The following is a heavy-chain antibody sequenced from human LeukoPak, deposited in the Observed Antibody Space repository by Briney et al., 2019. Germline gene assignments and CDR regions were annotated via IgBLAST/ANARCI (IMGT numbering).Heavy chain of an antibody. J-gene: IGHJ4*02. CDR2: INPNSGGT. D-gene: IGHD2-15*01. CDR3: AREEYCSGGSCPLDY. CDR1: GYTFTGYY. V-gene: IGHV1-2*02. Sequence: GASVKVSCKASGYTFTGYYMHWVRQAPGQGLEWMGWINPNSGGTNYAQKFQGRVTMTRDTSISTAYMELSRLRSDDTAVYYCAREEYCSGGSCPLDYWGQGTLVTVSS.